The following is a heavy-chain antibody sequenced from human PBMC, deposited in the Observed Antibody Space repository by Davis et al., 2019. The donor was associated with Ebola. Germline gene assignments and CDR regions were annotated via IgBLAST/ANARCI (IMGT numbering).Heavy chain of an antibody. CDR2: IKQDGSEK. V-gene: IGHV3-7*01. CDR1: GFTFSDYY. J-gene: IGHJ4*02. CDR3: VRGGTLAGTILHY. Sequence: GESLKISCAASGFTFSDYYMSWIRQAPGKGLEWVANIKQDGSEKYYVDSVKGRFTISRDNAKNSLYLQMNSLGGEDTAMYYCVRGGTLAGTILHYWGQGILVTVSS. D-gene: IGHD6-19*01.